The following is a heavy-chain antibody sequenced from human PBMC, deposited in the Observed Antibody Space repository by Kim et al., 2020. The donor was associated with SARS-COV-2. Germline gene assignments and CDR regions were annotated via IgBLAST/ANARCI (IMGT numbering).Heavy chain of an antibody. CDR1: GLIFSNAW. J-gene: IGHJ4*01. D-gene: IGHD3-22*01. V-gene: IGHV3-30*03. CDR3: ARDHGSTYYDSSGHDY. Sequence: GGSLRLSCAASGLIFSNAWVHWVRLPPGKGLEWLAGISYGGRTNYSVASVNRRTTTTGDTSKKIQHLQKNSLRADDTVLYKSARDHGSTYYDSSGHDYW. CDR2: ISYGGRTN.